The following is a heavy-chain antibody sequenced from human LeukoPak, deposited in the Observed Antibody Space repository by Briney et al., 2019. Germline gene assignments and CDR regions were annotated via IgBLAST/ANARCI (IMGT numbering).Heavy chain of an antibody. Sequence: SETLSLTCTVSGGSISGYFWSWIRQPAGKGLEWIGRIYTSGSTNYNPSLKSRVTISVDTSKNQFSLKLSSVTAADTAVYYCARAVDTAMVLDYWGQGTLVTVSS. CDR1: GGSISGYF. V-gene: IGHV4-4*07. CDR2: IYTSGST. D-gene: IGHD5-18*01. CDR3: ARAVDTAMVLDY. J-gene: IGHJ4*02.